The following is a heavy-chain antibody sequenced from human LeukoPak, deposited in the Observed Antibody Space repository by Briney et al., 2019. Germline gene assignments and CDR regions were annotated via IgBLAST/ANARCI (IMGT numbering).Heavy chain of an antibody. CDR2: ISSSSSYI. CDR3: ARDSNYYDGSAYYDVFDI. D-gene: IGHD3-22*01. J-gene: IGHJ3*02. Sequence: GGSLRLSCAASGFTFSSYSMNWVRQAPGKGLEWVSSISSSSSYIYYADSVKGRFTISRDNAKNSLYLQVNSLRAEDTAIYYCARDSNYYDGSAYYDVFDIWGQGTMVIVSS. CDR1: GFTFSSYS. V-gene: IGHV3-21*04.